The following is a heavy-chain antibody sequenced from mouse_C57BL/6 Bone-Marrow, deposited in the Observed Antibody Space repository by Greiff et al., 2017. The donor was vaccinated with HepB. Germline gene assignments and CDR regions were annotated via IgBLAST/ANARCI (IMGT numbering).Heavy chain of an antibody. CDR3: ARLRDYYGSSYVGY. D-gene: IGHD1-1*01. V-gene: IGHV15-2*01. CDR1: DSEVFPIAY. CDR2: ILPSIGRT. J-gene: IGHJ2*01. Sequence: QVKLQQSGSELRSPGSSVKLSCKDFDSEVFPIAYMSWVRQKPGHGFEWIGGILPSIGRTIYGEKFEDKATLDADTLSNTAYLELNSLTSEDSAIYYCARLRDYYGSSYVGYWGQGTTLTVSS.